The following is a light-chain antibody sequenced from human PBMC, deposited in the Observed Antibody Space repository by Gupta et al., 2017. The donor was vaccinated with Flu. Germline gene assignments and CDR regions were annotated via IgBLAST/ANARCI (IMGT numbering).Light chain of an antibody. CDR1: QGIRND. J-gene: IGKJ4*01. V-gene: IGKV1-6*01. Sequence: AIQMTQSPSSLSASVGDRVTITCRASQGIRNDLGWYQQKPGKAPKLLINAASSLQSGVPSRFSGSGSGTDFTLTISSLQPEDFATYYCRQDDNYPLTFGGGTKVEIK. CDR2: AAS. CDR3: RQDDNYPLT.